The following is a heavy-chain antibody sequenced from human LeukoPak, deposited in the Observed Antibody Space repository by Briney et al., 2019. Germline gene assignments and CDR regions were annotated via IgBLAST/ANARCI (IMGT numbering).Heavy chain of an antibody. CDR1: RYTFTRYD. V-gene: IGHV1-69*04. D-gene: IGHD3-22*01. J-gene: IGHJ4*02. CDR3: ARVRTYYDSSEGSDY. Sequence: ASVKVSCKTSRYTFTRYDINWVRQAPGQGLEWMGRIIPILGIANYAQKFQGRVTITADKSTSTAYMELSSLRSEDTAVYYCARVRTYYDSSEGSDYWGQGTLVTVSS. CDR2: IIPILGIA.